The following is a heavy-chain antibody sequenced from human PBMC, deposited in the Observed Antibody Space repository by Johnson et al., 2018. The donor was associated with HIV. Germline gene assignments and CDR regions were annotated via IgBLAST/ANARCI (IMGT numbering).Heavy chain of an antibody. CDR3: AKSGFSGSYQGAYDI. CDR1: GFTFSSYG. V-gene: IGHV3-30*18. Sequence: QVQLVESGGGVVQPGRSLRLSCAVSGFTFSSYGMHWVRRAPGKGLEWVAVISYDGSNKYYADSVKGRFTISRDNSKNTLYLQMNRLRAEDTAVYYCAKSGFSGSYQGAYDIWGQGTMVTVSS. J-gene: IGHJ3*02. CDR2: ISYDGSNK. D-gene: IGHD1-26*01.